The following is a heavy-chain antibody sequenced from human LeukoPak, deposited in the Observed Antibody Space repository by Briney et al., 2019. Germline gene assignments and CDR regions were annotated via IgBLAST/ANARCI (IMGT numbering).Heavy chain of an antibody. CDR2: INPNSGGT. V-gene: IGHV1-2*02. CDR1: GYTFTGYY. J-gene: IGHJ4*02. Sequence: ASVKVSCKASGYTFTGYYMHWVRQAPGQGLEWMGWINPNSGGTNYAQKFQGRVTMTRDTSISTAYMELSRLRSDDTAVYYCARVDEDIYYFDYWGQGNPGHRLL. CDR3: ARVDEDIYYFDY.